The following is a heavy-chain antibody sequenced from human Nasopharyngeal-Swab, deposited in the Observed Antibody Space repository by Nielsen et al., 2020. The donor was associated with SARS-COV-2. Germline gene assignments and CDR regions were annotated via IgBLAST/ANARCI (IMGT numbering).Heavy chain of an antibody. CDR2: IIPIFGTA. CDR3: VSFGDDYGEPFDY. Sequence: WVRQAPGQGLEWMGGIIPIFGTANYAQKFQGRVTITADESTSTAYMELSSLRSEDTAVYYCVSFGDDYGEPFDYWGQGTLVTVSS. D-gene: IGHD4-17*01. V-gene: IGHV1-69*01. J-gene: IGHJ4*02.